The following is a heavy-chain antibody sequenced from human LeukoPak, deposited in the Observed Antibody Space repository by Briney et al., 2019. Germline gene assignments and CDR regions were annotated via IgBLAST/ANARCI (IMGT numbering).Heavy chain of an antibody. CDR2: IYTSGST. CDR1: GGSISSYY. J-gene: IGHJ4*02. V-gene: IGHV4-4*07. CDR3: ARRLAGSGRNNRFDY. Sequence: PSETLSLTCTVSGGSISSYYWSWIRQPAGKGLEWIGRIYTSGSTNYNSSLKSRVTMSVDTSKNQFSLKLSSVTAADTAVYYCARRLAGSGRNNRFDYWGQGTLVTVSS. D-gene: IGHD3-10*01.